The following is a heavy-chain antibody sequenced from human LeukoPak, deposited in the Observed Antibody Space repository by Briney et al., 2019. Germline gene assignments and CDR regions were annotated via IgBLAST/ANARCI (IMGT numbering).Heavy chain of an antibody. V-gene: IGHV3-23*01. CDR2: INGNGGST. J-gene: IGHJ4*02. CDR1: GFTFSSYA. Sequence: GGSLRLSCAASGFTFSSYAMSWVRQAPGKGLEWVSAINGNGGSTYYADSVKGRFVISRDNSKNTLYLQMNSLRAEDTAVYYCAKGIDSRSLFDYWGQGTLVTVSS. CDR3: AKGIDSRSLFDY. D-gene: IGHD6-6*01.